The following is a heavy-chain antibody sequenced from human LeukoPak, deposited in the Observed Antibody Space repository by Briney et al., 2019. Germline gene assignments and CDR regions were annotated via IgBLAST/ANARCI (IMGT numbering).Heavy chain of an antibody. J-gene: IGHJ6*03. CDR2: INPSGGSI. V-gene: IGHV1-46*01. D-gene: IGHD5-18*01. CDR1: GDTFSSYY. CDR3: ARDNGGTAMAYYYYYYMDV. Sequence: ASVKVSCKASGDTFSSYYMHWVRQAPGQGLEWMGIINPSGGSISYAQKFQGRVTITADKSTSTAYMELSSLRSEDTAVYYCARDNGGTAMAYYYYYYMDVWGKGTTVTISS.